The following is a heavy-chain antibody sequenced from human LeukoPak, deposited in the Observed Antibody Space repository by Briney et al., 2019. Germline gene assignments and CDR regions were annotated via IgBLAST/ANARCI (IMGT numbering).Heavy chain of an antibody. Sequence: QPGGSLRLSCAASGFTFSSYAMSWVRQASGKGLEWVSAISGSGGSTYYADSVKGRFTISRDNSKNTLYLQMNSLRAEDTAVYYCAKDGIGYCTNGVCRYNWFDPWGQGTLVTVSS. CDR3: AKDGIGYCTNGVCRYNWFDP. J-gene: IGHJ5*02. CDR2: ISGSGGST. D-gene: IGHD2-8*01. V-gene: IGHV3-23*01. CDR1: GFTFSSYA.